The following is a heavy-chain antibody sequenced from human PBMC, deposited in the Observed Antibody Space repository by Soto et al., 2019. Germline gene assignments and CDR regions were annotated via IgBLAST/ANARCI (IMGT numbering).Heavy chain of an antibody. CDR2: ISISSSTR. D-gene: IGHD3-10*01. J-gene: IGHJ4*02. V-gene: IGHV3-48*02. CDR1: GFTFSSYV. Sequence: EVQLVESGGGLVQPGGSLRLSCAASGFTFSSYVINWVRQAPGKGLEWVSYISISSSTRYYADSVRGRFTISRDNAKNSLYLQMNGVRDEDTAVYYCARGGGFFDYWGQGTLVTVSS. CDR3: ARGGGFFDY.